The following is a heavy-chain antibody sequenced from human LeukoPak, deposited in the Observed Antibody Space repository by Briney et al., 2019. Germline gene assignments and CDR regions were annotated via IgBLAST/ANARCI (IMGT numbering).Heavy chain of an antibody. D-gene: IGHD5-24*01. Sequence: ASVKVSCKTSGYTFTNQDMHWVRQAPGQGLEWMGCINPGNGDTKYSQEFQGRITMSRDTSTSTVYMELSSLRSEDTAFYYCATDHSMANTAWWFDPWGQGTLVTVSS. CDR1: GYTFTNQD. J-gene: IGHJ5*02. CDR3: ATDHSMANTAWWFDP. V-gene: IGHV1-3*03. CDR2: INPGNGDT.